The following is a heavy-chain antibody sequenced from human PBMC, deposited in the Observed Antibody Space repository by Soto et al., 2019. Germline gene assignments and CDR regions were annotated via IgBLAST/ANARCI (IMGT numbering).Heavy chain of an antibody. V-gene: IGHV4-39*01. CDR3: ARHVNQWLGTYNWLAP. Sequence: SETLSLTCTVSGGSISSSSYYWGWIRQAPGKGLEWIGSIYYSGSAYYNPSLKSRVTISVDTSKNQFSLKLSSVTAADTAVYYCARHVNQWLGTYNWLAPWGQGPLVTVSS. J-gene: IGHJ5*02. CDR1: GGSISSSSYY. CDR2: IYYSGSA. D-gene: IGHD6-19*01.